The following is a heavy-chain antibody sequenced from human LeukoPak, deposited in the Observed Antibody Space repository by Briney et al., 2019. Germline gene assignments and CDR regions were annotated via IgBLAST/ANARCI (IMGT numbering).Heavy chain of an antibody. CDR2: IYSGGNT. Sequence: PGGSLRLSCAASGFPVSSNYMSWVRQAPNKRLEWLSVIYSGGNTYYADSVKGRFTISRDNSMNTLYLQMNNLRVEDTAVYYCACLWGSTTSGTFDYWGQGTLVTVS. D-gene: IGHD1-26*01. J-gene: IGHJ4*02. CDR1: GFPVSSNY. V-gene: IGHV3-53*01. CDR3: ACLWGSTTSGTFDY.